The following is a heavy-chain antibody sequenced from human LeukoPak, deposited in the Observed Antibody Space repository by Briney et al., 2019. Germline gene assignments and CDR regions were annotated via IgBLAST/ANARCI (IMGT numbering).Heavy chain of an antibody. CDR3: XXXXTWNSGRHFFDY. CDR1: GGSFSGYY. V-gene: IGHV4-34*03. D-gene: IGHD1/OR15-1a*01. CDR2: INHSGST. J-gene: IGHJ4*02. Sequence: SETLSLTCAVYGGSFSGYYWSWIRQPPGKGLEWIGEINHSGSTNYNPSLKSRVTISVDTSKNQFSLKLSSVTAADTAVYYCXXXXTWNSGRHFFDYWSQGTLVTVSS.